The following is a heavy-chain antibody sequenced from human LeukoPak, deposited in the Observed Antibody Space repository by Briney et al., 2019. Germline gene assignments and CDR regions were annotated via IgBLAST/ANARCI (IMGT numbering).Heavy chain of an antibody. D-gene: IGHD6-13*01. CDR3: ARERSSSWSNRGLDY. J-gene: IGHJ4*02. V-gene: IGHV1-8*01. CDR1: GYTFTSYD. CDR2: MNPNSGNT. Sequence: ASVKVSCKASGYTFTSYDINWVRQATGEGHEWMGWMNPNSGNTGYAQKFQGRVTMTRNTSISTAYMELSSLRSEDTAVYYCARERSSSWSNRGLDYWGQGTLVTVSS.